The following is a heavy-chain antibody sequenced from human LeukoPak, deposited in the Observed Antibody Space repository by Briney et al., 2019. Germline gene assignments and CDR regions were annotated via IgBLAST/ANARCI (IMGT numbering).Heavy chain of an antibody. Sequence: SETLSLTCTVSGVSISSYYWSWIRQPPGKGLEWIGYIYYSGSTNYNPSLKSRVTISVDTSKNQFSLKLSSVTAADTAVYYCARGGYSYGNGMDVWGQGITVTVSS. CDR1: GVSISSYY. CDR2: IYYSGST. V-gene: IGHV4-59*01. D-gene: IGHD5-18*01. J-gene: IGHJ6*02. CDR3: ARGGYSYGNGMDV.